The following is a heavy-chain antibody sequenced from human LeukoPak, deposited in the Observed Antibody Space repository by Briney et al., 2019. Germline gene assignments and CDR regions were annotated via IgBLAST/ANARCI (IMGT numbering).Heavy chain of an antibody. CDR2: IWYDGSNK. J-gene: IGHJ4*02. CDR3: ARGRATYRRYYFDY. D-gene: IGHD1-26*01. CDR1: GFTFSSNG. Sequence: GGSLRLSCAASGFTFSSNGMHWVRQAPGKGLEWVAVIWYDGSNKYYADSVKGRFTISRDNSKNTLYLQMNSLRAEDTAVYYCARGRATYRRYYFDYWGQGTLVTVSS. V-gene: IGHV3-33*01.